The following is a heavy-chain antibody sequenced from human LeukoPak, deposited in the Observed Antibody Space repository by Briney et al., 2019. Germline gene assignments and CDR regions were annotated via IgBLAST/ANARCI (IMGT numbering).Heavy chain of an antibody. V-gene: IGHV3-15*07. Sequence: GRSLRLSCATSGFTFSNAWMNWVRQAPGKGLEWVGRIKSKTDGGTTDYAAPVKGRFTISRDDSKNTLYLQMNSLKTEDTAVYYCTTDSISAYYYDSSGYYYNYYYGMDVWGQGTTVTVSS. D-gene: IGHD3-22*01. CDR2: IKSKTDGGTT. CDR1: GFTFSNAW. J-gene: IGHJ6*02. CDR3: TTDSISAYYYDSSGYYYNYYYGMDV.